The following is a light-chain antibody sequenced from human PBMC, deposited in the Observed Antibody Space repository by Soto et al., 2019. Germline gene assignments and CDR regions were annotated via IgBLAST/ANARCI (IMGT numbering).Light chain of an antibody. Sequence: QSALTQPPSASGSPGQSVTISCTGTSSDVGGYNYVSWYQQNPGKAPKLIIYEDTKRPSGVPDRFTASKSGNTAYLTVSGLTAEDDAGYSCSSHAGRNNWAVFGGGTKLTVL. V-gene: IGLV2-8*01. J-gene: IGLJ3*02. CDR1: SSDVGGYNY. CDR2: EDT. CDR3: SSHAGRNNWAV.